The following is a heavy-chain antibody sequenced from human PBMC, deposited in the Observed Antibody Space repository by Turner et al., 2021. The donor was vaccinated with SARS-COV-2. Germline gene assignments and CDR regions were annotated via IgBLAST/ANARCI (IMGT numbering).Heavy chain of an antibody. D-gene: IGHD3-22*01. Sequence: QVHLHESGPGLVKPSQTLSLTGTVSGGPISSVMFYWSWICQPPGKGLEWIGYIYYSGSAYYDPSRKSRVTISVDRSKNQFSLKLSSVTAADTDVYYCARVARSYYDSSGYYSHAFDIWGQGTMVTVSS. CDR1: GGPISSVMFY. V-gene: IGHV4-30-4*01. CDR2: IYYSGSA. J-gene: IGHJ3*02. CDR3: ARVARSYYDSSGYYSHAFDI.